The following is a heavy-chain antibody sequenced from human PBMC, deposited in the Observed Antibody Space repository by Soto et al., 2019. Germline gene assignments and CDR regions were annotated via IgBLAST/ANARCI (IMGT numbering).Heavy chain of an antibody. V-gene: IGHV1-69*01. CDR1: GGTFGSYA. Sequence: QVQLVQAGAEVKKPGSSVKVSCKASGGTFGSYAISWVRQAPGHGLEWMGGIIPIPGTANYAQKFQGRVTIAADESTSTAYMELSSLRSEDTAVYYCARSQGSSTSLEIYYYYYDGMDVWRQGTTVTVSS. J-gene: IGHJ6*02. CDR3: ARSQGSSTSLEIYYYYYDGMDV. D-gene: IGHD2-2*01. CDR2: IIPIPGTA.